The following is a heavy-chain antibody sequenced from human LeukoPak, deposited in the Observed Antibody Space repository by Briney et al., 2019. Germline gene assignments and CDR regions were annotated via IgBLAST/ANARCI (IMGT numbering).Heavy chain of an antibody. CDR2: ISYDGSNK. D-gene: IGHD6-19*01. V-gene: IGHV3-30*03. CDR1: GFTFSSYG. J-gene: IGHJ4*02. Sequence: GRSLRLSCAASGFTFSSYGMHWVRQAPGKGLEWVAVISYDGSNKYYADSMKGRFTISRDNSKNTLYLQMNSLRDEDTAVYYCATDGGAVAGTWYYFDYWGQGTLVTVSS. CDR3: ATDGGAVAGTWYYFDY.